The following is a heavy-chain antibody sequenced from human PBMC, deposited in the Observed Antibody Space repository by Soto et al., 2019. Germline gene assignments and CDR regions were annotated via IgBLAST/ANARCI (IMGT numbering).Heavy chain of an antibody. J-gene: IGHJ5*02. V-gene: IGHV4-59*01. CDR3: ARGGGWNYDDP. CDR2: INNSANT. CDR1: GGYISSYY. Sequence: SETLSLTCTVSGGYISSYYWRWIRQPPGKGLEWIGYINNSANTKYNASPKSRVTISADTTRNQFSLKLTSETAAATAVYYYARGGGWNYDDPWGQGTLVTVSS. D-gene: IGHD6-19*01.